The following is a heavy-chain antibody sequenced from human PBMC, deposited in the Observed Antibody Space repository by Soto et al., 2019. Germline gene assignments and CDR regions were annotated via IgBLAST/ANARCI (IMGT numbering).Heavy chain of an antibody. CDR3: ARDIGSWPEGDYYYGMDV. J-gene: IGHJ6*02. CDR2: IYYSGST. Sequence: QVQLQESGPGLVKPSQTLSLTCTVSGGSISSGDYYWSWIRQPPGKGLEWIGYIYYSGSTYYNPSLKSRVTISVDTSKNPFALKLSSVTAADTAVYYCARDIGSWPEGDYYYGMDVWGQGTTVTVSS. CDR1: GGSISSGDYY. V-gene: IGHV4-30-4*01. D-gene: IGHD6-13*01.